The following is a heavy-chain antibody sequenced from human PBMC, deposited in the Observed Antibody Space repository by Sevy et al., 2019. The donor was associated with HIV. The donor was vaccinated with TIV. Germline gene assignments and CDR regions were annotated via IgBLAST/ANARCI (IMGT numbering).Heavy chain of an antibody. J-gene: IGHJ4*02. D-gene: IGHD3-3*01. V-gene: IGHV3-7*01. Sequence: GGTLRLSCAASGFTFSSYWMSWVRQAPGKGLEWVANIKQDGSEKYYVDSVKGRFTISRDNAKNSLYLQMNSLRAEDTAVYYCARDIAQYYDFWSGYSRPVPGESFDYWGQGTLVTVSS. CDR1: GFTFSSYW. CDR3: ARDIAQYYDFWSGYSRPVPGESFDY. CDR2: IKQDGSEK.